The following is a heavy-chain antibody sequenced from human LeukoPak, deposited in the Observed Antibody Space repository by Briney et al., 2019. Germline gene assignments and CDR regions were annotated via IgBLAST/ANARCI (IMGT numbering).Heavy chain of an antibody. CDR3: AREEHNSGWSPLGA. Sequence: GRSLRLSCAASGFNFGDYAMHWVRQPPGKGLEWVSGIGWNSGSVGYAEPVKGRFTTSRDNTKNFLHLEMSSLSPEDTAFYYCAREEHNSGWSPLGAWGQGTLVTVSS. J-gene: IGHJ5*02. CDR2: IGWNSGSV. D-gene: IGHD6-19*01. V-gene: IGHV3-9*01. CDR1: GFNFGDYA.